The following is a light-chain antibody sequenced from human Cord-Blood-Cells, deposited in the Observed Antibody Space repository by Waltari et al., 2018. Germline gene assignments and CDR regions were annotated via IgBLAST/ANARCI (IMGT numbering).Light chain of an antibody. Sequence: DIQMTQSPSSLSASVGDRVTITCRASQSISSYLNWYQQKPGKAPKLLIYAASSLQSGVPSRFSGSGSGTDFTLTISSLQPEDFVTYYCQQSYSTPLTFGRGTKVEIK. CDR2: AAS. V-gene: IGKV1-39*01. CDR1: QSISSY. J-gene: IGKJ4*01. CDR3: QQSYSTPLT.